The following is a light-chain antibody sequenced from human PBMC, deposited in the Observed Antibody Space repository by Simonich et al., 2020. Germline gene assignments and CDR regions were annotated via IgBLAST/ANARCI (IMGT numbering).Light chain of an antibody. CDR2: DVS. CDR1: SSDVGGYNY. J-gene: IGLJ2*01. Sequence: QSALTQPASVSGSPGQSITISCTGTSSDVGGYNYVSWYQQHPGKAPKLMIYDVSTRRSGVSNRFSGSKSGNTASLTISGLQAEDEADYYCSSYTSSSTYVVFGGGTKLTVL. V-gene: IGLV2-14*01. CDR3: SSYTSSSTYVV.